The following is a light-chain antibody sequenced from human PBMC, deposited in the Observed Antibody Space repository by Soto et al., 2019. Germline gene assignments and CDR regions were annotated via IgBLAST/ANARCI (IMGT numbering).Light chain of an antibody. CDR3: QQYNSYPWT. CDR2: AAS. Sequence: DIQMTQSPSSLSACVGDRVNITCRASQDISNYLAWFQQKPGKAPKSLMYAASSLKSGVPSKFSGSGSGTDFTLTNSSLQPEDFATYYSQQYNSYPWTFGQGTKVEIK. V-gene: IGKV1-16*02. CDR1: QDISNY. J-gene: IGKJ1*01.